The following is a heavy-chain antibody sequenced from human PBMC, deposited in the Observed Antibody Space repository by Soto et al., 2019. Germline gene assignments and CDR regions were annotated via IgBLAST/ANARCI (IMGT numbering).Heavy chain of an antibody. D-gene: IGHD3-22*01. V-gene: IGHV1-18*01. CDR2: ISAYNGNT. Sequence: QVQLVQSGAEVKKPGASVKVSCKASGYTFTSYGISWVRQAPGQGLEWMGWISAYNGNTNYAQKLQGRVTMTTDTPTSTAYMELRSLRSDDTAVYYCARDGDSSGYYYWGDIHYFDYWGQGTLVTVSS. CDR1: GYTFTSYG. CDR3: ARDGDSSGYYYWGDIHYFDY. J-gene: IGHJ4*02.